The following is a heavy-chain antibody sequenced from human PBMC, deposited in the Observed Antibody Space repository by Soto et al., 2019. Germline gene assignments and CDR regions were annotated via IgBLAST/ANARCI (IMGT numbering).Heavy chain of an antibody. D-gene: IGHD6-13*01. J-gene: IGHJ4*02. CDR1: GYTFTSYD. CDR2: MNPNSGNT. Sequence: ASVKVSCKASGYTFTSYDINWVRQATGQGLEWMGWMNPNSGNTGYAQKFQGRVTMTRSNSTTTAYMELRSLRSDDTAVYYCARGGSSWYRGFDYWGQGTLVTVSS. CDR3: ARGGSSWYRGFDY. V-gene: IGHV1-8*01.